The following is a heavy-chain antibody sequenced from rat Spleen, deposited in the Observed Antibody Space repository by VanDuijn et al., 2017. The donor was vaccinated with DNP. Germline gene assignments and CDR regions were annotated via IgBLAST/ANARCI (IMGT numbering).Heavy chain of an antibody. CDR3: ARRTGRLDY. CDR2: ISYDGSDT. V-gene: IGHV5-29*01. D-gene: IGHD5-1*01. CDR1: GFTFSNYG. J-gene: IGHJ2*01. Sequence: EVQLVESGGGLVQPGRSLKLSCAASGFTFSNYGMAWVRQAPTKGLEWVVIISYDGSDTYYRDSVKGRFTISRDNAQSTLYLQMDSLRSEDTATYYCARRTGRLDYWGQGVMVTVSS.